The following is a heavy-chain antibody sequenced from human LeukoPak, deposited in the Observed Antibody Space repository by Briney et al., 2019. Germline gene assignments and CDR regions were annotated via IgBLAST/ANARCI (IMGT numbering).Heavy chain of an antibody. V-gene: IGHV3-66*01. Sequence: PGGSLRLSCAASGFTVSSNYMSWVRQAPGKGLEWVSVIYSGGSTYYADSVKGRFTISRDNSKNTLYLQMNSLRAEDTAVYYCARGSYYDSSGPDYWGQGTLVTASS. D-gene: IGHD3-22*01. CDR3: ARGSYYDSSGPDY. J-gene: IGHJ4*02. CDR1: GFTVSSNY. CDR2: IYSGGST.